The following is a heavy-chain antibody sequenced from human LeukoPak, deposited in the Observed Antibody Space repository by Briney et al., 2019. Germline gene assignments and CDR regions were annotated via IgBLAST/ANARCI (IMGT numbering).Heavy chain of an antibody. CDR3: ARVRGESRGNGFDI. D-gene: IGHD3-10*01. CDR1: GFSVSSNY. Sequence: GGSLRLSCAASGFSVSSNYMSWVRQAPGKGPEWVLFIYSDGRTFYTDSVKRRFTISRDISKNTLDLQMNSLRVEDTALYYCARVRGESRGNGFDIWGQGTMVTVSS. V-gene: IGHV3-53*01. CDR2: IYSDGRT. J-gene: IGHJ3*02.